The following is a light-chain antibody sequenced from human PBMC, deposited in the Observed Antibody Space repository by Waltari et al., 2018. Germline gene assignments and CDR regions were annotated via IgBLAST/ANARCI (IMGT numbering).Light chain of an antibody. V-gene: IGLV2-14*01. CDR2: EVS. J-gene: IGLJ1*01. CDR3: SSYTSSSTLDYV. Sequence: QSALTQPASVSGSPGQSITISCTGTSSDVGRHNHVSWYPQRPGKAPKLMISEVSNRPSGVSNRFSGSKSGNTASLTISGLQAEDEADYYCSSYTSSSTLDYVFGTGTKVTVL. CDR1: SSDVGRHNH.